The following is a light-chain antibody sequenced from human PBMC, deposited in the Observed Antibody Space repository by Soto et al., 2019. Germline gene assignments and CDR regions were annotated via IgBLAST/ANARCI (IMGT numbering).Light chain of an antibody. CDR1: QSVLYNSNNKNY. V-gene: IGKV4-1*01. CDR3: QQRSNWPST. Sequence: DIVMTQSPDSLAVSLGERATINCKSSQSVLYNSNNKNYLAWYQQRPGQPPKLLIYWASTRESGVPDRFSGSGSGTDFTLTITSLQAEDVAVYYCQQRSNWPSTFGGGTKVEIK. J-gene: IGKJ4*01. CDR2: WAS.